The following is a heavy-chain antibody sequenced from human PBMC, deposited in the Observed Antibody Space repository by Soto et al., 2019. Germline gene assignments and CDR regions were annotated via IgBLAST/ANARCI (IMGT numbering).Heavy chain of an antibody. CDR2: ISGSGGST. Sequence: GGSLRLSCAASGFTFSSYAMSWVRQAPGKGLEWVSAISGSGGSTYYADSVKGRFTISRDNSKNTLYLQMNSLRAEDTAVYYCAKDRLNFDWLYYFDYWGQGTLVTVSS. V-gene: IGHV3-23*01. CDR1: GFTFSSYA. J-gene: IGHJ4*02. CDR3: AKDRLNFDWLYYFDY. D-gene: IGHD3-9*01.